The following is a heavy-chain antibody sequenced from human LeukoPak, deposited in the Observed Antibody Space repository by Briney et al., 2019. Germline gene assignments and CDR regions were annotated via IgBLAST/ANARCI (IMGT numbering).Heavy chain of an antibody. CDR1: GFTFSSYG. CDR3: AKDRVSSSSWFDY. CDR2: ISYDGSNK. Sequence: PGRSLRLSCAASGFTFSSYGMHWVRQAPGKGLEWVAVISYDGSNKYYADSVKGRFTISRDNSKNTLYLQMNSLRAEDTAVYYCAKDRVSSSSWFDYWGQGTLVTVSS. D-gene: IGHD6-13*01. J-gene: IGHJ5*01. V-gene: IGHV3-30*18.